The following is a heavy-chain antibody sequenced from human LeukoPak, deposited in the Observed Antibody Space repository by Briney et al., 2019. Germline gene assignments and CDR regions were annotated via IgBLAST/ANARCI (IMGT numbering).Heavy chain of an antibody. J-gene: IGHJ4*02. D-gene: IGHD3-22*01. Sequence: HPGGSLRLSCAASGFTFSSYAMSWVRQAPGKGLEWVSSIGASSGNTYYADSVKGRFTITRDNSKNTLYLQMNSPRAEDTAVYYCAKFSYYDGSGSYFDCWGQGTLVTVSS. CDR3: AKFSYYDGSGSYFDC. V-gene: IGHV3-23*01. CDR1: GFTFSSYA. CDR2: IGASSGNT.